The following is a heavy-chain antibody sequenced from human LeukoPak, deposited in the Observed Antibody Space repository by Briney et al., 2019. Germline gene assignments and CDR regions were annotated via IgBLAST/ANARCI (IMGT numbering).Heavy chain of an antibody. CDR2: IKQDGSEK. D-gene: IGHD1-7*01. CDR1: GFTFSSYW. Sequence: PGGSLRLSCAASGFTFSSYWMSWVRQAPGKGLEWVANIKQDGSEKYYVDSVKGRFTISRDNAKNSLYLQMNSLRAEDTAVYYCAKDPGQNWNYPDYWGQGTLVTVSS. CDR3: AKDPGQNWNYPDY. V-gene: IGHV3-7*01. J-gene: IGHJ4*02.